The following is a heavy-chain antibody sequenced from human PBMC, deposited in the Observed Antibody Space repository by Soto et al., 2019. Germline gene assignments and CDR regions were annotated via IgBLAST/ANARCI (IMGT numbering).Heavy chain of an antibody. CDR3: ARGHVSGWLDY. D-gene: IGHD6-19*01. V-gene: IGHV4-31*03. Sequence: PSETLSLTCTVSGGSISSGGYYWSWIRQHPGKGLEWIGYIYYSGSTYYNPSLKSRVTISVDTSKNQFSLKLSSVTAADTAVYYCARGHVSGWLDYWGQGTLVTVSS. CDR2: IYYSGST. CDR1: GGSISSGGYY. J-gene: IGHJ4*02.